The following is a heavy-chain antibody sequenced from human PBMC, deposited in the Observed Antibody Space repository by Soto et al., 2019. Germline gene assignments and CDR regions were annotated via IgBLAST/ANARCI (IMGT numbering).Heavy chain of an antibody. CDR2: IYYSGST. CDR3: AREGVTPSYYYYGMDV. D-gene: IGHD5-18*01. CDR1: GGSISSYY. V-gene: IGHV4-59*01. Sequence: QVQLQESGPGLVKPSETLSLTCTVSGGSISSYYWSWIRQPPGKGLEWIGYIYYSGSTNYKSSLKSRVTISVDTSKNQFSLKLSSVTAADTAVYYCAREGVTPSYYYYGMDVWGQGTTVTVSS. J-gene: IGHJ6*02.